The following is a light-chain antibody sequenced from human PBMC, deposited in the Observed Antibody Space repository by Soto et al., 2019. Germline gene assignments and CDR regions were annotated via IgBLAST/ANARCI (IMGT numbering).Light chain of an antibody. CDR1: QSISSW. CDR3: QQYKNYPMYT. J-gene: IGKJ2*01. CDR2: KAS. V-gene: IGKV1-5*03. Sequence: DIQMTQSPSTLSASVGDRATITCRASQSISSWLAWYQQKPGKAPKLLIYKASILESGIPSRFSGSGSGTDFTLTISSLQPDDFATYYCQQYKNYPMYTFGQGTKLEIK.